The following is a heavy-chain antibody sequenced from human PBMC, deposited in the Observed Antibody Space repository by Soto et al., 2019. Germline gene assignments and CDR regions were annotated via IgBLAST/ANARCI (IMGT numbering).Heavy chain of an antibody. D-gene: IGHD1-1*01. CDR1: GDSVSSNSAA. Sequence: PSQTLSLTCAISGDSVSSNSAACNWIRQSPSRGLEWLGRTYYRSKWYNDYAVSVKSRITINPDTSKNQFSLQLNSVTPEDTAVYYCARSLRQLERRWWFDPWGQGTLVTVSS. J-gene: IGHJ5*02. CDR3: ARSLRQLERRWWFDP. V-gene: IGHV6-1*01. CDR2: TYYRSKWYN.